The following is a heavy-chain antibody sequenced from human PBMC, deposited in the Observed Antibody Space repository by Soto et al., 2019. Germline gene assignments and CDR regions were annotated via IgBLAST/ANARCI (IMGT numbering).Heavy chain of an antibody. CDR1: GFTFSSYW. J-gene: IGHJ6*02. Sequence: GGSLRLSCAASGFTFSSYWMSWVRQAPGKGLEWVANIKQDGSEKYYVDSVKGRFTISRDNAKNSLYLQMNSLRAEDTAVYYCARDQLRFLEWLSYGMDVWGQGTTVTVSS. CDR2: IKQDGSEK. D-gene: IGHD3-3*01. CDR3: ARDQLRFLEWLSYGMDV. V-gene: IGHV3-7*03.